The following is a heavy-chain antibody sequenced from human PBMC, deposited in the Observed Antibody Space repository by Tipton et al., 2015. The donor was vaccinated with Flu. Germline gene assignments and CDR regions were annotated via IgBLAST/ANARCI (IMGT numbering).Heavy chain of an antibody. J-gene: IGHJ3*01. V-gene: IGHV3-21*01. Sequence: SLRLSCAASGFTFSTYSMSWVRQSAGKGLEWVSFISRGSTYIYYADSVRGRFTISRDNAKNSLYLQMNSLRDEDTAVYYCARGKDCSSVSCWQGRGAFDFWGHGTMVTVSS. CDR2: ISRGSTYI. CDR1: GFTFSTYS. CDR3: ARGKDCSSVSCWQGRGAFDF. D-gene: IGHD2-2*01.